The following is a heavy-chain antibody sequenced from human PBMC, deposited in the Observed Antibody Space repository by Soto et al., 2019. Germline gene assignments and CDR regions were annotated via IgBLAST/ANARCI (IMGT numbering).Heavy chain of an antibody. CDR1: GGSISSYY. V-gene: IGHV4-59*08. CDR3: ARHESSGWYYFDY. CDR2: IYNSGST. D-gene: IGHD6-19*01. Sequence: QVQLQESGPGLVKPSETLSLTCTVSGGSISSYYWSWIRQPPGKGLEWIGYIYNSGSTNYNPSLKSRVTSSVDMSKNQFSLKLNSVTAADTAVYYCARHESSGWYYFDYWGQGTLVTVPS. J-gene: IGHJ4*02.